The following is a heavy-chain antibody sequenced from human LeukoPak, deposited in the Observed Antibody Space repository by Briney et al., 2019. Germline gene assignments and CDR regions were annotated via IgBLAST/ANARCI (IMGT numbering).Heavy chain of an antibody. V-gene: IGHV3-23*01. J-gene: IGHJ3*02. Sequence: GGALRLSCAASGFTFSSYAMSGVRQAPGKGPGWGSAMSHIGGNTYYADSVKGRFTITGDNYKNTLYLQMNSLRAEDTAVYYCAKANVKYCSGGSCFDAFDIWGQGTMVTVSS. CDR2: MSHIGGNT. D-gene: IGHD2-15*01. CDR3: AKANVKYCSGGSCFDAFDI. CDR1: GFTFSSYA.